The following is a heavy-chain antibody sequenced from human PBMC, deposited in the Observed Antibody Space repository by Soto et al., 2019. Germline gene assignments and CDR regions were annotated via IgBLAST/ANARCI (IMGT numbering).Heavy chain of an antibody. Sequence: SVKVSCKASGGTFSSYAISWVRQAPGQGLEWMGGIIPIFGTANYAQKFQGRVTITAAESTSTAYMELSSLRSEDTAVYYCARARDDYLEWLPIDYWGQGTLVTVSS. CDR3: ARARDDYLEWLPIDY. J-gene: IGHJ4*02. CDR2: IIPIFGTA. V-gene: IGHV1-69*13. D-gene: IGHD3-3*01. CDR1: GGTFSSYA.